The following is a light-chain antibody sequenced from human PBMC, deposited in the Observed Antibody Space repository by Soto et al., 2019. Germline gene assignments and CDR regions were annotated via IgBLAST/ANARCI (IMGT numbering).Light chain of an antibody. CDR1: SSDIGAYNY. CDR2: EVS. CDR3: NSFTSSSAFV. V-gene: IGLV2-14*01. J-gene: IGLJ7*01. Sequence: QSVLTQPASVSGSPGQSITIFCTGTSSDIGAYNYVSWYQQHPGKAPTLLICEVSNRPSGVSNRFSGSKSGNTASLTISGLQTEDEADYYCNSFTSSSAFVFGTGTQLTVL.